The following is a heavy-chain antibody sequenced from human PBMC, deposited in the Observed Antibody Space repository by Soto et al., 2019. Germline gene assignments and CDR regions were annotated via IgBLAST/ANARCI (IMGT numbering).Heavy chain of an antibody. J-gene: IGHJ4*02. Sequence: GGSLRLSCAASGFTFSSYAMHWVRQAPGKGLEWVAVISYDGSNKYYADSVKGRFTISRDNSKNTLYLQMNSLRAEDPAVYFCARVTPDCSGGSCYTDYFDSWGQGTLVTVSS. CDR2: ISYDGSNK. CDR1: GFTFSSYA. D-gene: IGHD2-15*01. CDR3: ARVTPDCSGGSCYTDYFDS. V-gene: IGHV3-30*04.